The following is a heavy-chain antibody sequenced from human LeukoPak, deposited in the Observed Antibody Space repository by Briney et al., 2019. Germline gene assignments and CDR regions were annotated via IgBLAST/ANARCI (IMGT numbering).Heavy chain of an antibody. CDR2: ISGSGGST. V-gene: IGHV3-23*01. CDR1: ALRFSSFA. Sequence: GGSLRLSCATSALRFSSFAMTWVRQAPGKGLEWVSAISGSGGSTYYADSVKGRFTISRDNSKNTLYLQMNSLRAEDTAVYYCAKGGFMHSSSPVWGQGTLVTVSS. CDR3: AKGGFMHSSSPV. D-gene: IGHD6-6*01. J-gene: IGHJ4*02.